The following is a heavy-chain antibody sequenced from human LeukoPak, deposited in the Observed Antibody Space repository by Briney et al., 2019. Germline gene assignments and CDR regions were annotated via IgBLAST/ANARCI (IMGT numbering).Heavy chain of an antibody. CDR2: ISGSGGST. Sequence: GGSLRLSCAASGFTFSSYAVSWVRQAPGKGLEWVSAISGSGGSTYYADSVKGRFTISRDNSKSTLYLQMNSLRIEDTGFYYCTRDMIRGVPNYIDYWGQGTLVTVSS. D-gene: IGHD3-10*01. CDR3: TRDMIRGVPNYIDY. CDR1: GFTFSSYA. V-gene: IGHV3-23*01. J-gene: IGHJ4*02.